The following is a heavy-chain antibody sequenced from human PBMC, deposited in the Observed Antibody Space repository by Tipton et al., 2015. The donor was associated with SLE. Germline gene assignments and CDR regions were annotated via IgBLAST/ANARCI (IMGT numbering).Heavy chain of an antibody. D-gene: IGHD6-13*01. CDR3: VSDQNNISWYFY. V-gene: IGHV1-8*02. CDR1: GGTFSSYA. J-gene: IGHJ4*02. Sequence: QSGAEVKKPGSSVKVSCKASGGTFSSYAIIWVRQATGQGLEWMGWMNPNSGNTGYAQKFQGRVTMTRDTSTSTVYMELSSLRSEDTAVYYCVSDQNNISWYFYWGPGTLVIVSS. CDR2: MNPNSGNT.